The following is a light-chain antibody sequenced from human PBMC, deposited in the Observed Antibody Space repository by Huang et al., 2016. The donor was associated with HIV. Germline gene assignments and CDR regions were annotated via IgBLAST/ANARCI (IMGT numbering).Light chain of an antibody. CDR1: QSVFSTSTSKDY. J-gene: IGKJ1*01. V-gene: IGKV4-1*01. CDR2: WAS. CDR3: LQYCRSPQT. Sequence: DIVMTQSPDSLAVSLGERATLNCRSSQSVFSTSTSKDYLGWFQQKPGQPPKLLLFWASPREAGVPDRFSGSGSGTHFTLTIDNLEAEDAAIYYCLQYCRSPQTFGQGTRVEVK.